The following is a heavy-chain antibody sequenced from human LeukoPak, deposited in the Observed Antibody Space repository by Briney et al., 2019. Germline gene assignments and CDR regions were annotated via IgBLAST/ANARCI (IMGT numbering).Heavy chain of an antibody. J-gene: IGHJ4*02. CDR2: IYYSGNT. CDR1: GDSISSGGYY. Sequence: SETLSLTCAVSGDSISSGGYYWSWIRRHPGKGLEWIGYIYYSGNTYYNPSLKSRVTISVDTSKNQFSLKLSSVTAADTAVYFCARNTPASRWLLDYWGQGTLVTVSS. CDR3: ARNTPASRWLLDY. D-gene: IGHD5-24*01. V-gene: IGHV4-31*11.